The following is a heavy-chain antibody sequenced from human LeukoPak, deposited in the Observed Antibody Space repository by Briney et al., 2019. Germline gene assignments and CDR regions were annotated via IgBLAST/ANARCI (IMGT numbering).Heavy chain of an antibody. CDR1: GGSIRCYY. J-gene: IGHJ5*02. Sequence: SETLSLACTVSGGSIRCYYGSGVRQPPGKGLEWIGYIYHTGSTNYNPSLKSRVTISLKTSMNQFSLRLTSVTAADTAVYYCARGGDGYTSPWFAPWGQGTLVTVSS. CDR3: ARGGDGYTSPWFAP. CDR2: IYHTGST. D-gene: IGHD5-24*01. V-gene: IGHV4-59*01.